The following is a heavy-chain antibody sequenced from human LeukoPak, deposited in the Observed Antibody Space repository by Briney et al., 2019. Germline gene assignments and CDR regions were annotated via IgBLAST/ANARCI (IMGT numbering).Heavy chain of an antibody. CDR2: IYSSGST. CDR3: ASGVDIVATLDY. CDR1: GFTVSSNY. Sequence: PGGSLRLSCAASGFTVSSNYMSWVRQAPGKGLEWVSVIYSSGSTYYADSVKGRFTISRDNSKNTLYLQMNSLRAEDTAVYYCASGVDIVATLDYWGQGTLVTVSS. J-gene: IGHJ4*02. V-gene: IGHV3-66*01. D-gene: IGHD5-12*01.